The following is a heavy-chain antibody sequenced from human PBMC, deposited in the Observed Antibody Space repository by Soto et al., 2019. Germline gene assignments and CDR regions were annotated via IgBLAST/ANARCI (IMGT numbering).Heavy chain of an antibody. CDR3: ARWRLVVPAENWFDP. V-gene: IGHV4-59*11. Sequence: PSETLSLTCTVSGGSISSHYWSWIRQPPGKGLEWIGYIYYSGCTNYNPSPKSRVTISVDTSKNQFSLKLSSVTAADTAVYYCARWRLVVPAENWFDPWGQGTLVTVSS. D-gene: IGHD2-2*01. CDR1: GGSISSHY. CDR2: IYYSGCT. J-gene: IGHJ5*02.